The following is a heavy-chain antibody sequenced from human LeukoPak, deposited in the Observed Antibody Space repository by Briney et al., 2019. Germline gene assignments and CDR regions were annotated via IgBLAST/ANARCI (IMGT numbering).Heavy chain of an antibody. Sequence: GGSLRLSCAASEFTFSSYAMSWVRQAPGKGLEWVSAISGSGSSTYYADSVKGRFTISRDNSKNTLSLQMNSLRAEDTAVYYCAKGGSFYDSSGYADYWGQGTLVTVSS. V-gene: IGHV3-23*01. CDR2: ISGSGSST. D-gene: IGHD3-22*01. CDR1: EFTFSSYA. CDR3: AKGGSFYDSSGYADY. J-gene: IGHJ4*02.